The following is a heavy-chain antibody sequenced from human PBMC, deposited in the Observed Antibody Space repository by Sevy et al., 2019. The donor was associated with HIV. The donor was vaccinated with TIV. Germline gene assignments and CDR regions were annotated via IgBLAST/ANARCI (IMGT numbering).Heavy chain of an antibody. V-gene: IGHV4-59*08. Sequence: SETLSLTCTVSGGSITSLYWNWIRQPPGKGLEWIANIHYNGHLNYNPSLKSRVTLSLDTSKNQFSLRLSSVTAADTAMYYCAGENAWGRGYSWGQGTLVTVSS. J-gene: IGHJ4*02. D-gene: IGHD1-26*01. CDR1: GGSITSLY. CDR2: IHYNGHL. CDR3: AGENAWGRGYS.